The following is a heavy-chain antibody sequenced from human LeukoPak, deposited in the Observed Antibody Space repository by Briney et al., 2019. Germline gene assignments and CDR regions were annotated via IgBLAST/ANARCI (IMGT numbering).Heavy chain of an antibody. Sequence: GASVKVSCKASGGTFSSYTISWVRQAPGQGLEWMGRIIPILGIASYAQKFQGRVTITADKSTSTAYMELSSLRSEDTAVYYCARGTRIFGVVIIASYWGQGTLVTVSS. CDR3: ARGTRIFGVVIIASY. D-gene: IGHD3-3*02. CDR2: IIPILGIA. CDR1: GGTFSSYT. V-gene: IGHV1-69*02. J-gene: IGHJ4*02.